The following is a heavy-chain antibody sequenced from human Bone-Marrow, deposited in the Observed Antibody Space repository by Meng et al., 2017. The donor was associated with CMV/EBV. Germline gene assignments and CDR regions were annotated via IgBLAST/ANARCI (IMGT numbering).Heavy chain of an antibody. CDR1: GFTFSSYS. J-gene: IGHJ4*02. CDR2: ISSSSSTI. V-gene: IGHV3-48*04. Sequence: GESLKISCAASGFTFSSYSMNWVRQAPGKGLEWVSYISSSSSTIYYADSVKGRFTISRDNAKNSLYLQMNSLRAEDTAVYYCARDSSSTGVDWGQGTLVTVSS. D-gene: IGHD2-2*01. CDR3: ARDSSSTGVD.